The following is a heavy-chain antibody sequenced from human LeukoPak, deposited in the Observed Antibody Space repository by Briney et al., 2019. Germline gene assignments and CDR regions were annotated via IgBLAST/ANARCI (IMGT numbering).Heavy chain of an antibody. CDR2: IKKDGSEK. V-gene: IGHV3-7*01. J-gene: IGHJ5*01. D-gene: IGHD3-10*01. CDR1: GFTFSSYW. Sequence: GGSLRLSCAASGFTFSSYWMSWVRQAPGKGLEWVANIKKDGSEKYYVDSVKGRFTISRDNAKKSLYLQMNSLRAEDTAVHYCARARRSGGITLIRGVKDRGWFDSWGQGTLVTVSS. CDR3: ARARRSGGITLIRGVKDRGWFDS.